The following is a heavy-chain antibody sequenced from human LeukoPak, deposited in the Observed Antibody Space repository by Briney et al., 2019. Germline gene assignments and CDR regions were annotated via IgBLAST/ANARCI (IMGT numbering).Heavy chain of an antibody. D-gene: IGHD3-22*01. Sequence: ASVKVSCKAFGDTFSGYYIHWVRLAPGQGLEWMGIINPGGGSTTYALKFQGRFTMIRDTSTNTIYMELSSLTSEDTAVYYCARGAYYYDPQGAFDIWGQGTVVTVSS. CDR1: GDTFSGYY. V-gene: IGHV1-46*01. CDR2: INPGGGST. J-gene: IGHJ3*02. CDR3: ARGAYYYDPQGAFDI.